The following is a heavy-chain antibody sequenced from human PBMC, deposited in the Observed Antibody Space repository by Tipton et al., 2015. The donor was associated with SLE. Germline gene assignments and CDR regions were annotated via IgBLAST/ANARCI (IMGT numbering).Heavy chain of an antibody. Sequence: VQLVQSGGGLVKPGGSLRLSCAASGFSFSDYYMSWVRQAPGKGLEWVASIKQDGSEKYYVDSVKGRFTISRDNAKNSLYLQMNSLRAEDTAVYYCARDLGIAVGDYWGQGTLVTVSS. D-gene: IGHD6-19*01. J-gene: IGHJ4*02. V-gene: IGHV3-7*01. CDR1: GFSFSDYY. CDR2: IKQDGSEK. CDR3: ARDLGIAVGDY.